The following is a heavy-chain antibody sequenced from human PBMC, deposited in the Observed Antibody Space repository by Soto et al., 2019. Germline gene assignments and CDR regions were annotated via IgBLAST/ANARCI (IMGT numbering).Heavy chain of an antibody. D-gene: IGHD6-13*01. J-gene: IGHJ2*01. Sequence: QVQLQESGPGVVKPSETLSLTCTISGGSISGYYWSWIRQSPGRGLEWIGYIYYSGSTSYNPSLKSRVTMSVDTSKNPFSLNLYSVTAADTAVYFCARRGPIAAAGLYWHFDLWGRGTLVTVSS. CDR3: ARRGPIAAAGLYWHFDL. CDR1: GGSISGYY. V-gene: IGHV4-59*08. CDR2: IYYSGST.